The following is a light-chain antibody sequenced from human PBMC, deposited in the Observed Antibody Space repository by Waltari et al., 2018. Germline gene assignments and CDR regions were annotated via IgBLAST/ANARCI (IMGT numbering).Light chain of an antibody. CDR3: QHYSGFSSRT. CDR1: HCISDY. CDR2: DAS. Sequence: DIQMTQSPSTLSPSVGDTVTITCRASHCISDYLAWYQQKPGKAPKLLIYDASTLKNGVPSRFSGSVSGTEFTLTISSLQPDDFATYYCQHYSGFSSRTFGQGTKVDIK. V-gene: IGKV1-5*01. J-gene: IGKJ1*01.